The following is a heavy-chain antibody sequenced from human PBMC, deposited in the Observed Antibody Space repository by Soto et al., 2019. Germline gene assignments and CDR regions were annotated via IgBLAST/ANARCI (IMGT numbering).Heavy chain of an antibody. Sequence: GGSLRLSCAASGFTFSSYAMSWVRQAPGKGLEWVSAISGSGGSTYYADSVKGRFTISRDNSKNTLYLQMNSLRAEDTAVYYCAKDGPAIAAAGLPDWSYYYYGMDVWGQGTTVTVSS. J-gene: IGHJ6*02. CDR1: GFTFSSYA. CDR3: AKDGPAIAAAGLPDWSYYYYGMDV. D-gene: IGHD6-13*01. V-gene: IGHV3-23*01. CDR2: ISGSGGST.